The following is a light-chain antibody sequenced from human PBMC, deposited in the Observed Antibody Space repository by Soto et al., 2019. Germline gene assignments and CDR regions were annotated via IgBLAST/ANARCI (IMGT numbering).Light chain of an antibody. CDR3: SSYTSSNTLVI. J-gene: IGLJ2*01. V-gene: IGLV2-14*01. CDR1: SSDIGGYNY. CDR2: EVS. Sequence: QSALTQPASVSGSPGQSITISCTGTSSDIGGYNYVSWYQQHPGKAPKLMIYEVSHRPSGVSNRLSGSKSGNTASLTISGLHAEDEADYYCSSYTSSNTLVIFGGGTKLTVL.